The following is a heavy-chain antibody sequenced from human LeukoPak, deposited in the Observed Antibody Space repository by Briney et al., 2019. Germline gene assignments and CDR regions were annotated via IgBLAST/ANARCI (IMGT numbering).Heavy chain of an antibody. V-gene: IGHV1-18*01. CDR2: ISAYNGNT. J-gene: IGHJ3*02. D-gene: IGHD3-10*01. Sequence: RASVKVSCKASGYTFTNYAMNWVRQAPGQGLEWMGWISAYNGNTELAQKFQGRATLATDASTSTAYVELRSLTSDDTAVYFCARGGSRSRRGDDAFDIWGQGTMVTVSS. CDR3: ARGGSRSRRGDDAFDI. CDR1: GYTFTNYA.